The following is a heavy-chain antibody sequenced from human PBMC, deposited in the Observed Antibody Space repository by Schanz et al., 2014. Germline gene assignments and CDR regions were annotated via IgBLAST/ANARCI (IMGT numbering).Heavy chain of an antibody. CDR2: ILYDGSNK. CDR3: ARDAVALVPEYFMDV. J-gene: IGHJ6*03. D-gene: IGHD2-15*01. V-gene: IGHV3-30*03. Sequence: QVQLVESGGGVAQPGRSLRLSCAASGFTFSSYGMHWVRQAPGKGLEWVAVILYDGSNKYYADSVKGRFTISRDNSKNTLYLQMNSLRVEDTALYYCARDAVALVPEYFMDVWGKGTPVTVSS. CDR1: GFTFSSYG.